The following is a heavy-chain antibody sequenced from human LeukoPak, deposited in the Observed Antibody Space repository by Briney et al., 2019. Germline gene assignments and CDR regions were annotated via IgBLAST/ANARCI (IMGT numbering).Heavy chain of an antibody. V-gene: IGHV3-9*01. Sequence: GGSLRLSCSASGFTFDNYAMHWVRQAPMKGLEWVASINWRSDEIGYADSVKGRFTISRDNAKNSLYLQMNSLRVEDTAVYYCARELNGAFDPWGQGTLVTVSS. CDR1: GFTFDNYA. D-gene: IGHD1-1*01. CDR3: ARELNGAFDP. CDR2: INWRSDEI. J-gene: IGHJ5*02.